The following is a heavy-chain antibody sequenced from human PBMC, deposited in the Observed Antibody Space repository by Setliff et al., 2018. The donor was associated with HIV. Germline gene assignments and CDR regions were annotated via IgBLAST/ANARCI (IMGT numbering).Heavy chain of an antibody. CDR2: ISPHSGGT. D-gene: IGHD1-1*01. CDR1: GYMFTDYF. CDR3: ARQLSNSFDY. Sequence: ASVKVSCKASGYMFTDYFIHWVRQAPGRGLEWMGWISPHSGGTRTTRTFRGRVTMTRDTSINTAYMELSGVRSDDTAVYFCARQLSNSFDYWGQGTLVTVSS. V-gene: IGHV1-2*02. J-gene: IGHJ4*02.